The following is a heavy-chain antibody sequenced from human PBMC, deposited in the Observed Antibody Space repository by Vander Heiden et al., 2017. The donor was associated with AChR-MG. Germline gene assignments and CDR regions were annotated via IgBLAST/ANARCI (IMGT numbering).Heavy chain of an antibody. CDR3: GRAWATMGY. D-gene: IGHD5-12*01. Sequence: QVQLVESGGGLVKPGGSLRLSCSASGFTFSDYYMGWIRQAPGKGLEWVSYISGSGRIKDHADSVKGRFTITRDNAQNSLYMKMNSLRAEDTAVYDCGRAWATMGYWGQVTLVTVSS. J-gene: IGHJ4*02. CDR2: ISGSGRIK. CDR1: GFTFSDYY. V-gene: IGHV3-11*01.